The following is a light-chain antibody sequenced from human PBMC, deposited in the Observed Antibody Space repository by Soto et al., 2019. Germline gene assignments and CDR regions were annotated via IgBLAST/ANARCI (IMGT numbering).Light chain of an antibody. Sequence: QSVLTQPPSVSGAPGQRVTISCTGSSYNIGAGYDVHWYQQLPGTAPKLLIYGNSNRPSGVPDRFSGSKSGTSASLAITGLQAEDEADYYCQSYDSSRYVFGTGTKLTVL. V-gene: IGLV1-40*01. CDR2: GNS. CDR3: QSYDSSRYV. CDR1: SYNIGAGYD. J-gene: IGLJ1*01.